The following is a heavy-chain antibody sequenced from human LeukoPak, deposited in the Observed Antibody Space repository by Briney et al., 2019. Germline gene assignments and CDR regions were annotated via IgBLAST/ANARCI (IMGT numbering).Heavy chain of an antibody. J-gene: IGHJ4*02. CDR1: GFTFSSYG. Sequence: GGSLRLSCAASGFTFSSYGMHWVRQAPGKGLEWVAVISYDGSNKYYADSVKGRFTISRDNAENTLYLQMNSLRAEDTAIYYCAKNGAYSYEDYFDYWGQGTLVTVSS. V-gene: IGHV3-30*18. CDR3: AKNGAYSYEDYFDY. CDR2: ISYDGSNK. D-gene: IGHD5-18*01.